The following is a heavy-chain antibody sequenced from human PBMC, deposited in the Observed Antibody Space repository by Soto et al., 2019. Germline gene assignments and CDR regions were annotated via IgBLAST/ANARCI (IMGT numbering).Heavy chain of an antibody. CDR1: GGSISSGGYY. Sequence: SETLSLTCTVSGGSISSGGYYWSWIRQHPGKGLEWIGYIYYSGSTYYNPSLKSRVTISVDTSKNQFSLKLSSVTAADTAVYYCARWNTPDIVVVPAAMGGRGHNWFDPWGQGTLVTVSS. J-gene: IGHJ5*02. CDR2: IYYSGST. D-gene: IGHD2-2*01. V-gene: IGHV4-31*03. CDR3: ARWNTPDIVVVPAAMGGRGHNWFDP.